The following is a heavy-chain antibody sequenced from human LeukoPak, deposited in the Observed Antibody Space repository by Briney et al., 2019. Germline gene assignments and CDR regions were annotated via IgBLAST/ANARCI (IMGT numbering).Heavy chain of an antibody. CDR3: ARDPMYYYDSSGYYKTTDY. D-gene: IGHD3-22*01. Sequence: ASVKVSCKASGYTFTSYGISWVRQAPGQGLEWMGWISAYNGNTNYAQKLQGRVTMTTDTSTSTAYMELRSLRSDDTAVYYCARDPMYYYDSSGYYKTTDYWGQETLVTVSS. CDR1: GYTFTSYG. V-gene: IGHV1-18*01. CDR2: ISAYNGNT. J-gene: IGHJ4*02.